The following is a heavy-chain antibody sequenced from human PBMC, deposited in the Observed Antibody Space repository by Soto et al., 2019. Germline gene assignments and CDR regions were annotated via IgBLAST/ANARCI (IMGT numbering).Heavy chain of an antibody. V-gene: IGHV1-18*01. CDR3: AREGPAPYYYYGMDV. CDR1: GYSFTTYG. J-gene: IGHJ6*02. Sequence: QVQLVQSGGEVKKPGASVKVSCKTSGYSFTTYGISWVRQAPGQGLEWMGWISAYNGNTNYAQKLQDRVTMTTDTSTSTAYMELRSLRSDDTAVYYCAREGPAPYYYYGMDVWGQGRTVTVPS. CDR2: ISAYNGNT.